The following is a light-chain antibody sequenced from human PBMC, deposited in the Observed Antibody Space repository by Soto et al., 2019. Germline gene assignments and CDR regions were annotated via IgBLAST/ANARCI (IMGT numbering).Light chain of an antibody. CDR2: TVS. V-gene: IGKV2-40*01. J-gene: IGKJ4*01. CDR1: QSLLDSDDGNTY. Sequence: DIVMTQTPHSLPVTPGEPASIXXGSXQSLLDSDDGNTYLDWYLQKPGQSPQXXIYTVSYRASGVPDRFSGSGAGTDFTLKISRVEAEDVGVYYCMQRIEFPLTFGGGTKVDIK. CDR3: MQRIEFPLT.